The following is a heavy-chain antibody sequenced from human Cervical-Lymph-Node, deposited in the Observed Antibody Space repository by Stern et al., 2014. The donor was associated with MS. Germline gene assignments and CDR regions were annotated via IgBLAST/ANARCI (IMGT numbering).Heavy chain of an antibody. CDR2: IFPGGSDI. CDR1: GYTFTSYW. Sequence: EVQLVESGPEVKRPGESLKISSQASGYTFTSYWIGGVRQMPGEGLEWIAIIFPGGSDIRYSPSFQGQVTISADKSSSTAYLQWNNLKASDTAIYYCARQRYFDYWGQGTLVTVSS. J-gene: IGHJ4*02. V-gene: IGHV5-51*01. CDR3: ARQRYFDY.